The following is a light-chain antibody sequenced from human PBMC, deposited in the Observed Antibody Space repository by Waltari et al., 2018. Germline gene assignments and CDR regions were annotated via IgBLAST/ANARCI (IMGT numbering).Light chain of an antibody. CDR3: MQALQTPRT. CDR2: LGS. Sequence: DIVMTQSPLSLSFTPGEPASITCRSSQSLLHSSGYTYLDWYLQKPGQSPQLLIYLGSNRASGVPDRFSGSGSGTDFTLKISRVEAEDVGVFYCMQALQTPRTFGPGTKVDI. CDR1: QSLLHSSGYTY. J-gene: IGKJ3*01. V-gene: IGKV2-28*01.